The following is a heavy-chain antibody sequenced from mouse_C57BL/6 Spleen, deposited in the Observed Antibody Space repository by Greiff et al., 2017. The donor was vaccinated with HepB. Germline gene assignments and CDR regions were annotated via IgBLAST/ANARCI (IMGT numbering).Heavy chain of an antibody. CDR2: IRNKANGYTT. V-gene: IGHV7-3*01. J-gene: IGHJ4*01. CDR3: ARSPYSNPYAMDY. CDR1: GFTFTDYY. D-gene: IGHD2-5*01. Sequence: EVKLVESGGGLVQPGGSLSLSCAASGFTFTDYYMSWVRQPPGKALEWLGFIRNKANGYTTEYSASVKGRFTISRDNSQSILYLQMNALRAEDSATYYCARSPYSNPYAMDYWGQGTSVTVSS.